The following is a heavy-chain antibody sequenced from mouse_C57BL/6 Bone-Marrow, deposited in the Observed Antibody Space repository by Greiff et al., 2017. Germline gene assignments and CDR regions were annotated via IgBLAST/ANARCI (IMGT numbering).Heavy chain of an antibody. CDR1: GYTFTDYE. J-gene: IGHJ1*03. D-gene: IGHD1-1*01. CDR2: IDPETGGT. CDR3: TRGEYYGSSPWYFDV. Sequence: LVESGAELVRPGASVTLSCKASGYTFTDYEMHWVKQTPVHGLEWIGAIDPETGGTASNQKFKGKAILTADKSSRTAYMELRSLTSEDAAVYYGTRGEYYGSSPWYFDVWGTGTTVTVSS. V-gene: IGHV1-15*01.